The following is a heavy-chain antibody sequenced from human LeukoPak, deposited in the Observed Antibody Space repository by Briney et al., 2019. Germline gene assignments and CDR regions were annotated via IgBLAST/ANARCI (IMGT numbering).Heavy chain of an antibody. CDR1: GGSISSYY. J-gene: IGHJ4*02. CDR3: ARGLCSSTSCWGYYFDY. Sequence: SETLSLTCTVSGGSISSYYWSWIRQPAGKGLEWIGRIYTSGSTNYNPSLKSRVTMSVDTSKNQFSLKLSSVTAADTAVYYCARGLCSSTSCWGYYFDYWGQGTLVTVSS. V-gene: IGHV4-4*07. CDR2: IYTSGST. D-gene: IGHD2-2*01.